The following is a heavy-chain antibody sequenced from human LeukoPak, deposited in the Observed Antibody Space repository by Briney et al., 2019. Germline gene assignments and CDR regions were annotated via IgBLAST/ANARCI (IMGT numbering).Heavy chain of an antibody. CDR3: ARASGPIKKNRFDQ. D-gene: IGHD1-26*01. CDR2: IFSDGIRK. J-gene: IGHJ4*02. CDR1: GFTFSTYG. V-gene: IGHV3-30*12. Sequence: GMSLSPSCATSGFTFSTYGMEWVRQAAGKGLEWVAIIFSDGIRKYYADSVKGRFTISRDISRNTLYLEMSSLSAEDTAVYYCARASGPIKKNRFDQWGQGTLVTVSS.